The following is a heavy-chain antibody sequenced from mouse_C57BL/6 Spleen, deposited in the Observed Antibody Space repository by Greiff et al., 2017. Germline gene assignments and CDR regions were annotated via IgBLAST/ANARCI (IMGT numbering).Heavy chain of an antibody. J-gene: IGHJ1*03. Sequence: QVQLKQSGAELVRPGTSVKVSCKASGYAFTNYLIEWVKQRPGQGLEWIGVINPGSGGTNYNEKFKGKATLTADKSSSTAYMQLSSLTSEDSAVYVGARRDYGSSSWYFDVWGTGTTVTVSS. CDR1: GYAFTNYL. CDR2: INPGSGGT. V-gene: IGHV1-54*01. CDR3: ARRDYGSSSWYFDV. D-gene: IGHD1-1*01.